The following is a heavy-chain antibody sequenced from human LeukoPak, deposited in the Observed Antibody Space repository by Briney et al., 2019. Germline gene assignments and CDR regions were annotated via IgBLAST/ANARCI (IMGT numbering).Heavy chain of an antibody. V-gene: IGHV3-48*01. CDR1: GFTFSSYS. Sequence: GGSQRLSCAASGFTFSSYSMNWVRQAPGKGLEWVSYICSSSSTIYYADSVKGRFTISRDNAKNSLYLQMNSLRAEDTAVYYCARGIVGAQGLSEYFQHWGQGTLVTVSS. CDR3: ARGIVGAQGLSEYFQH. D-gene: IGHD1-26*01. J-gene: IGHJ1*01. CDR2: ICSSSSTI.